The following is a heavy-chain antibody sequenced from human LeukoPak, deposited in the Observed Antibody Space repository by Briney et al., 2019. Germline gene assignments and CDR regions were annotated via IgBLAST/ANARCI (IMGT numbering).Heavy chain of an antibody. CDR2: IYYSGST. CDR1: GGSISSSSYY. J-gene: IGHJ4*02. D-gene: IGHD4-17*01. Sequence: SETLSLTCTVSGGSISSSSYYWGWIRQPPGKGLEWIGSIYYSGSTYYNPSLKSRVTISVDTSKNKFSLKLSSVTAADTAVYYCARGSGDYIPNFDYWGQGTLVTVSS. CDR3: ARGSGDYIPNFDY. V-gene: IGHV4-39*07.